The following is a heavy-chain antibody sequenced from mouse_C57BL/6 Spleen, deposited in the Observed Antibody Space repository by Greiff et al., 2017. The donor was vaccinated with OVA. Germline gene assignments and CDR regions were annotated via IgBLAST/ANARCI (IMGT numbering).Heavy chain of an antibody. V-gene: IGHV1-15*01. CDR3: TSRRAY. CDR2: IDPETGGT. J-gene: IGHJ3*01. CDR1: GYTFTDYE. Sequence: ESGAELVRPGASVTLSCKASGYTFTDYEMHWVKQTPVHGLEWIGAIDPETGGTAYNQKFKGKAILTADKSSITAYMELRILTSEYSSVYYCTSRRAYWGQGTLVTVSA.